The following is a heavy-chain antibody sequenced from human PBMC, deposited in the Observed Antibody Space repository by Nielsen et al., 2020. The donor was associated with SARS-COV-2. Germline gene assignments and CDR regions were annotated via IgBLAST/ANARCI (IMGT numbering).Heavy chain of an antibody. CDR3: ARGVYSSSWLVHWFDP. V-gene: IGHV1-69*05. CDR2: IIPIFGTA. CDR1: GGTFSSYA. D-gene: IGHD6-13*01. Sequence: SVKASCKASGGTFSSYAISWVRQAPGQGLEWMGGIIPIFGTANYAQKFQGRVTMTRNTSISTAYMELSSLRSEDTAVYYCARGVYSSSWLVHWFDPWGQGTLVTVSS. J-gene: IGHJ5*02.